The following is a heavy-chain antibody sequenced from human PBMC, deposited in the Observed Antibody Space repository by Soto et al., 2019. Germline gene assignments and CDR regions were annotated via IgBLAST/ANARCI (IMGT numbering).Heavy chain of an antibody. CDR2: IRSKAYGGTT. CDR1: GFTFGDYA. J-gene: IGHJ3*01. Sequence: PGGSLRLSCTASGFTFGDYAMSWFRQAPGKGLEWVGFIRSKAYGGTTEYAASVKGRFTISRDDSKSIAYLQMNSLKTEDTAFYYFTRVRYSRGLPQAFDFWGKGPMVTASS. V-gene: IGHV3-49*03. CDR3: TRVRYSRGLPQAFDF. D-gene: IGHD6-19*01.